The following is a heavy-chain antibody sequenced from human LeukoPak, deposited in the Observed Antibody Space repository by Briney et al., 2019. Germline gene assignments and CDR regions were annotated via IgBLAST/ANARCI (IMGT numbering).Heavy chain of an antibody. V-gene: IGHV3-23*01. Sequence: GGSLRLSCAASGFTFSSYAMSWVRQAPGKGLEWVSAISGSGGSTYYADSVKGWFTISRDNSKNTLYLQMNSLRAEDTAVYYCARAYIVLMVYAIPDWFDPWGQGTLVTVSS. CDR2: ISGSGGST. CDR3: ARAYIVLMVYAIPDWFDP. J-gene: IGHJ5*02. CDR1: GFTFSSYA. D-gene: IGHD2-8*01.